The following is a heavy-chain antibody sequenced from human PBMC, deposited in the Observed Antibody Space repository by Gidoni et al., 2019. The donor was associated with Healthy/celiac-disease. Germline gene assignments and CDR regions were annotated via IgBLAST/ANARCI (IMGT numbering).Heavy chain of an antibody. CDR2: INPNSGGT. Sequence: QVQLVQSGAEVKKPGASVKVSCKASGYTFTGYYMHWVRQAPGQGLEWMGWINPNSGGTNYAQKFQGRVTMTRDTSTSTAYMELSRLRSDDTAVYYCARDGRGYCSGGSCPNWFDPWGQGTLVTVSS. CDR1: GYTFTGYY. V-gene: IGHV1-2*02. CDR3: ARDGRGYCSGGSCPNWFDP. D-gene: IGHD2-15*01. J-gene: IGHJ5*02.